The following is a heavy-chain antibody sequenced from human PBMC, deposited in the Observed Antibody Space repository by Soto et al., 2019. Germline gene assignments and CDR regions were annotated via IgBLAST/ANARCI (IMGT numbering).Heavy chain of an antibody. CDR2: IIPILGIA. J-gene: IGHJ4*02. V-gene: IGHV1-69*02. D-gene: IGHD3-10*01. CDR3: ARYYYGSGSSTDY. CDR1: GGTFSSYT. Sequence: QVQLVQSGAEVKKPGSSVKASCKASGGTFSSYTISWVRQAPGQGLEWMGRIIPILGIANYAQKFQGRVTITADKSTSTAYMELSSLRSEDMAVYYCARYYYGSGSSTDYWGQGTLVTVSS.